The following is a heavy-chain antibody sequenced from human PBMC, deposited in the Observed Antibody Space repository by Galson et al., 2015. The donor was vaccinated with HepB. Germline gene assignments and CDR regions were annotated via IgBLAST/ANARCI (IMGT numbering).Heavy chain of an antibody. Sequence: SVKVSCKASGGTFSSYAISWVRQAPGQGLEWMGRIIPILGIANYAQKFQGRVTITADKSTSTAYMELSSLRSEDTAVYYCARGTSQQTYSGHAFDIWGQGTMVTVSS. V-gene: IGHV1-69*04. CDR3: ARGTSQQTYSGHAFDI. CDR2: IIPILGIA. J-gene: IGHJ3*02. D-gene: IGHD2-15*01. CDR1: GGTFSSYA.